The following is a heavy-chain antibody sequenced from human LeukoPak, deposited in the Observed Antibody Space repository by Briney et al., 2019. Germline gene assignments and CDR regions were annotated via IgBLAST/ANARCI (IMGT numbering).Heavy chain of an antibody. J-gene: IGHJ5*02. CDR1: GFTFSDYY. Sequence: GGSLRLSCAASGFTFSDYYMSWIRQAPGKGLEWVSYISSSSSYTNYADSVKGRFTISRGNAKNSLYLQMNSLRAEDTAVYYCARTRGDYGDYNWFDPWGQGTLVTVSS. D-gene: IGHD4-17*01. CDR3: ARTRGDYGDYNWFDP. V-gene: IGHV3-11*06. CDR2: ISSSSSYT.